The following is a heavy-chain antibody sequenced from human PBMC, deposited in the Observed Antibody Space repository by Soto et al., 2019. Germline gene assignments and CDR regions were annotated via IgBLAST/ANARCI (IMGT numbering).Heavy chain of an antibody. CDR3: ARYDYGSGSYSQYYFDY. V-gene: IGHV5-10-1*04. D-gene: IGHD3-10*01. Sequence: PGESLKISCKGSGYSFSSHWISWVRQMPGKGLEWMGRLYPSDSDTSYSPSFQGQVTISTDKSISTAYLQWSSLKASDTAMYYCARYDYGSGSYSQYYFDYWGQGTLVTVSS. J-gene: IGHJ4*02. CDR2: LYPSDSDT. CDR1: GYSFSSHW.